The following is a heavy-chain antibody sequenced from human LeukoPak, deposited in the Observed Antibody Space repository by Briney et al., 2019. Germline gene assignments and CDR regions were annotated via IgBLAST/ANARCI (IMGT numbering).Heavy chain of an antibody. CDR3: ARQLYCSGGSCYSVPDAFDI. J-gene: IGHJ3*02. D-gene: IGHD2-15*01. CDR2: IYPGDSDT. Sequence: GESLKISCKGSGYSFTSYWIGWVRQMPGKGLEWIGIIYPGDSDTRYSPSFQGQVTISADKSISTAYLQWSSLKASDTAMYYCARQLYCSGGSCYSVPDAFDIWGQGTMVTVSS. CDR1: GYSFTSYW. V-gene: IGHV5-51*01.